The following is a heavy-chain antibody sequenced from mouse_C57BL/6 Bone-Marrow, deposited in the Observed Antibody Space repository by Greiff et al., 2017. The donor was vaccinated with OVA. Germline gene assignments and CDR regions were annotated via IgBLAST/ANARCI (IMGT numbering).Heavy chain of an antibody. CDR1: GYSITSGYY. J-gene: IGHJ2*01. Sequence: EVKLMESGPGLVKPSQSLSLTCSVTGYSITSGYYWNWIRQFPGNKLEWMGYISYDGSNNYNPSLKNRISITRDTSKNQFFLKLNSVTTEDTATYYCAREDTTNYFDYWGQGTTLTVSS. D-gene: IGHD1-1*01. CDR2: ISYDGSN. CDR3: AREDTTNYFDY. V-gene: IGHV3-6*01.